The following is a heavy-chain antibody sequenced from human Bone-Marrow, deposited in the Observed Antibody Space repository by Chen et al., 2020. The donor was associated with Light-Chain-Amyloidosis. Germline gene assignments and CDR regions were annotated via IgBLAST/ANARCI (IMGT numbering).Heavy chain of an antibody. J-gene: IGHJ4*02. Sequence: EVQLEQSGPEVKKPGESLKISCKGSGYTFPNYWIGWVRQMPGKGLEWTGVIYPDDSDARYSPSFEGQFTISADKSITTAYLQWRSLKASDTAMYYCARRRDGYNFDYWGQGTLVTVSS. V-gene: IGHV5-51*01. CDR1: GYTFPNYW. CDR3: ARRRDGYNFDY. D-gene: IGHD5-12*01. CDR2: IYPDDSDA.